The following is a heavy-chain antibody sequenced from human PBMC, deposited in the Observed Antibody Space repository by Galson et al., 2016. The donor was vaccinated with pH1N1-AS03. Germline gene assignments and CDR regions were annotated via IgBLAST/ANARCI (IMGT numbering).Heavy chain of an antibody. Sequence: SVKVSCKASGGTFSSDGISWVRQAPGQGPEWMGGIIPMIGTANYAQKFQGRVTITADESTSTAYMELRSLRSDDTAVYYCARSGSGSFYEGDFWGQGTLVSVSP. V-gene: IGHV1-69*13. CDR3: ARSGSGSFYEGDF. D-gene: IGHD3-10*01. CDR2: IIPMIGTA. CDR1: GGTFSSDG. J-gene: IGHJ4*02.